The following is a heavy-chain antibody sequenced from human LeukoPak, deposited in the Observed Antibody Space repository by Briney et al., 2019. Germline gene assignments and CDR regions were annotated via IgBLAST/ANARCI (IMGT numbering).Heavy chain of an antibody. CDR2: IYYSGST. J-gene: IGHJ5*02. CDR3: ARGAGDSSGYYLAGWFDP. CDR1: GVSISSYY. Sequence: SETLSLTCTASGVSISSYYWSWIRQPPGKGLEWIGYIYYSGSTNYNPSLKSRVTISVDTSKNQFSLKLSSVTAADTAVYYCARGAGDSSGYYLAGWFDPWGQGILVTVSS. V-gene: IGHV4-59*01. D-gene: IGHD3-22*01.